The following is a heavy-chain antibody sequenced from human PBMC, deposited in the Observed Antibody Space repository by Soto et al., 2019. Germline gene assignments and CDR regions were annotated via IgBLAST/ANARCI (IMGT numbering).Heavy chain of an antibody. CDR3: ARGWGITGTTLDY. CDR2: IYYSGST. V-gene: IGHV4-59*01. J-gene: IGHJ4*02. CDR1: GGSISSYY. D-gene: IGHD1-7*01. Sequence: QVQLQESGPGLVKPSETLSLTCTVSGGSISSYYWSWIRQPPGKGLEWIGYIYYSGSTNYTPSLKSRVTISVDTSKNQFSLKLSSVTAADTAVYYCARGWGITGTTLDYWGQGTLVTVSS.